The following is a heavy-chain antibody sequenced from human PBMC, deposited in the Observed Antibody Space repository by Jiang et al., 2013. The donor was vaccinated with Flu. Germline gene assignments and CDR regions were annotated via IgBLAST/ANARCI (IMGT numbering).Heavy chain of an antibody. V-gene: IGHV4-39*01. J-gene: IGHJ4*02. D-gene: IGHD3-3*01. CDR3: ARSLLYYDFWSGPYDY. CDR2: LLYWEH. Sequence: LELDWEYLLYWEHLLXPSLKSRVTISVDTSKNQFSLKLSSVTAADTAVYYCARSLLYYDFWSGPYDYWGQGTLVTVSS.